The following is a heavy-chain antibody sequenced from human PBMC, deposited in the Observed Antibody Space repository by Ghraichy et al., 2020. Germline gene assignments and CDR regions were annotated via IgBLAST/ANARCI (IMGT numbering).Heavy chain of an antibody. CDR2: IYYSGST. CDR3: ARVKITMVRGVITPSYYGMDV. Sequence: SETLSLTCTVSGGSISSYYWSWIRQPPGKGLEWIGYIYYSGSTNYNPSLKSRVTILVDTSKNQFSLKLSSVTAADTAVYYCARVKITMVRGVITPSYYGMDVWGQGTTVTVSS. J-gene: IGHJ6*02. CDR1: GGSISSYY. V-gene: IGHV4-59*01. D-gene: IGHD3-10*01.